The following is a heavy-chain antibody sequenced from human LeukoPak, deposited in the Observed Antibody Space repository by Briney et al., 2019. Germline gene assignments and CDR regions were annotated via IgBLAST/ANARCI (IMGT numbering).Heavy chain of an antibody. CDR3: ARRIYSSGWDDAFDI. J-gene: IGHJ3*02. CDR2: ISYDGSNK. Sequence: GGSLRLSCAASGFTFSRYTIHWVRQAPGKGLEWVALISYDGSNKYYADSVKGRFTISRDNAKNSLYLQMNSLRAEDTAVYYCARRIYSSGWDDAFDIWGQGTMVTVSS. D-gene: IGHD6-19*01. V-gene: IGHV3-30-3*01. CDR1: GFTFSRYT.